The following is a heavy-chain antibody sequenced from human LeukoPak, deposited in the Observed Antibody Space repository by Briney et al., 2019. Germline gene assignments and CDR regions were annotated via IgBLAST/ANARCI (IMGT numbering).Heavy chain of an antibody. Sequence: GGSLRLSCAASGFTVSSNYMSWVRQAPGKGLEWVSVIYSGGNTYYADSVKGRFTISRDSSENTLYLQMNILSTDDTAVYYCAKGAFVRLGELSPHWGQGTLVTVSS. CDR2: IYSGGNT. J-gene: IGHJ4*02. D-gene: IGHD3-16*02. CDR1: GFTVSSNY. CDR3: AKGAFVRLGELSPH. V-gene: IGHV3-53*05.